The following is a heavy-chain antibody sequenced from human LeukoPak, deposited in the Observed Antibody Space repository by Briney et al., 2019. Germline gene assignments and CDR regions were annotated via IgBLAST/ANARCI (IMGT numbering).Heavy chain of an antibody. Sequence: SETLSLTCAVYGGSFSGYYWSWIRQPPGKGLEWIGYIYYSGSTNYNPSLKSRVTISVDTSKNQFSLKLSSVTAADTAVYYCARGFDYDSSGFDYWGQGTLVTVSS. CDR3: ARGFDYDSSGFDY. CDR1: GGSFSGYY. D-gene: IGHD3-22*01. J-gene: IGHJ4*02. CDR2: IYYSGST. V-gene: IGHV4-59*01.